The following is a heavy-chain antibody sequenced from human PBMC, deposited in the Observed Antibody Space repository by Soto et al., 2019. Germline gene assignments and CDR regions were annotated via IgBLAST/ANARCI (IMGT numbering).Heavy chain of an antibody. CDR2: IYYSGST. Sequence: QLQLQESGPGLVKPSETLSLTCTVSGGSISSSSYYWGWIRQPPGKGLEWIGSIYYSGSTYYNPSLKSRVTISVDTSKNQFSLKLSSVTAADTAVYYCARQDDFWSGYRSPYYYGMDVWGQGTTVTVSS. V-gene: IGHV4-39*01. CDR1: GGSISSSSYY. J-gene: IGHJ6*02. CDR3: ARQDDFWSGYRSPYYYGMDV. D-gene: IGHD3-3*01.